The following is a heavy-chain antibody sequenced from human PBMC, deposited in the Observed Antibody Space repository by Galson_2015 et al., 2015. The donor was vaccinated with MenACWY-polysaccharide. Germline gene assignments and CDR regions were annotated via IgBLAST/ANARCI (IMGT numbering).Heavy chain of an antibody. J-gene: IGHJ5*02. CDR1: GYSFSSYD. Sequence: SVKVSCKASGYSFSSYDINWVRQTTGQGLEWMGWMNPNSGNTGYAQKFQGRVTMTRNTSISIACMELSSLRSEDTAVYYCARGGKYYYDSSGYLNWFDPWAQATLVTVSS. D-gene: IGHD3-22*01. CDR3: ARGGKYYYDSSGYLNWFDP. V-gene: IGHV1-8*01. CDR2: MNPNSGNT.